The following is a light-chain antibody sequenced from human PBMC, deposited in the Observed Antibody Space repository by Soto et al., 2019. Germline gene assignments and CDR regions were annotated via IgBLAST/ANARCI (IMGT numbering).Light chain of an antibody. V-gene: IGLV1-44*01. CDR3: ATWDDSVSGYV. CDR1: SSNIGSRA. CDR2: SNN. Sequence: QSVLTQPPSASGTPGQRVTISCSGSSSNIGSRAVNWYQQLPGTAPKLLIYSNNQRPSGVPDRFSGSKSGTSASLAISGLQSEDDADYHCATWDDSVSGYVFGTGTQLTVL. J-gene: IGLJ1*01.